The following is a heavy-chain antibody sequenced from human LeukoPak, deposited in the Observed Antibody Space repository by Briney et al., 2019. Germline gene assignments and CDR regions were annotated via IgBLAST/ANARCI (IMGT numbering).Heavy chain of an antibody. CDR1: GYIFTGYF. J-gene: IGHJ4*02. V-gene: IGHV1-2*06. D-gene: IGHD7-27*01. CDR3: ARDLSSTPHWELDY. CDR2: INPYSGVT. Sequence: ASVKVSCKASGYIFTGYFIHWVRQAPGQGLEWIGRINPYSGVTEFAQKFQGRVTMTRDTSINTAYIELSGLRSDDTAVYYCARDLSSTPHWELDYWGQGTVVTVSP.